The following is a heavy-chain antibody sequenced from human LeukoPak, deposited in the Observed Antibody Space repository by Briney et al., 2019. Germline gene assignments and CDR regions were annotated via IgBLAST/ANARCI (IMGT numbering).Heavy chain of an antibody. CDR1: GFTFSNAW. CDR2: IKSKTDGGTR. D-gene: IGHD5-12*01. Sequence: GGSLRLSCADSGFTFSNAWMSWVRQAPGKGLEWVGRIKSKTDGGTRDYAAPVKGRFTISRDDSKNTLYLQMNSLKTEDTAVYYCTTDRRPIRGYSGYDLYYYYYMDVWGKGTTVTVSS. V-gene: IGHV3-15*01. J-gene: IGHJ6*03. CDR3: TTDRRPIRGYSGYDLYYYYYMDV.